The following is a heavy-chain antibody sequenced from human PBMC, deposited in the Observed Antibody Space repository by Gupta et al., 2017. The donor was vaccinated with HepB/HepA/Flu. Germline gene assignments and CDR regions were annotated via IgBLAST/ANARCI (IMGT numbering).Heavy chain of an antibody. J-gene: IGHJ3*01. CDR1: GFSLSTSGVG. V-gene: IGHV2-5*01. D-gene: IGHD2-15*01. CDR2: IYWNDDK. CDR3: SHNGSSSDALDL. Sequence: QITLKESGPTLVKPTQTPTLTCTFSGFSLSTSGVGVGWIRQPPGKALEWLAIIYWNDDKRYSPSLKSRLTITKDTSRNQVVLTMTNMDPVDTGTYYCSHNGSSSDALDLWGQGTMVTVSS.